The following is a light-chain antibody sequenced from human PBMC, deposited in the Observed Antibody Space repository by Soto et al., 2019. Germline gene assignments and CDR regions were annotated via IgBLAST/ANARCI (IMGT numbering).Light chain of an antibody. CDR3: QQYHDLVFT. CDR2: EAS. CDR1: QSISDY. Sequence: DTQMTQSPASLSASLGDRVTISCRASQSISDYLNWYQQKSGKAPTLLIHEASNLEAGVPSRFSGSRSGTEFILTISNLQPEDVATYYCQQYHDLVFTFGQGTRLEIK. J-gene: IGKJ5*01. V-gene: IGKV1-33*01.